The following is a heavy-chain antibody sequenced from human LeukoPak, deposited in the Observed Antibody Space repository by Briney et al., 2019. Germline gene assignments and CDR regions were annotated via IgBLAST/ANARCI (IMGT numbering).Heavy chain of an antibody. CDR3: ARVRYFDWFPGGYYYYYGMDV. J-gene: IGHJ6*02. Sequence: SVKVSCKASGGTFSSYAISWVRQAPGQGLEWMGGIIPIFGTANYAQKFQGRVTITADESTSTAYMELSSLRSEDTAVYYCARVRYFDWFPGGYYYYYGMDVWGQGTTVTVSS. CDR2: IIPIFGTA. V-gene: IGHV1-69*01. D-gene: IGHD3-9*01. CDR1: GGTFSSYA.